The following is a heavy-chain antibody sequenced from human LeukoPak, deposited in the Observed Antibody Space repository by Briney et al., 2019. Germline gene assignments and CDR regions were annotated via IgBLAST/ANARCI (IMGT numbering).Heavy chain of an antibody. CDR2: IYYSGST. Sequence: NTGGSLRLSCAASGFTFSSYWMSWVRQPPGKGLEWIGSIYYSGSTYYNPSLKSRVTISVDTSKNQFSLKLSSVTAADTAVYYCASLGYCSSTSCPRFDYWGQGTLVTVSS. CDR3: ASLGYCSSTSCPRFDY. CDR1: GFTFSSYW. J-gene: IGHJ4*02. V-gene: IGHV4-39*01. D-gene: IGHD2-2*01.